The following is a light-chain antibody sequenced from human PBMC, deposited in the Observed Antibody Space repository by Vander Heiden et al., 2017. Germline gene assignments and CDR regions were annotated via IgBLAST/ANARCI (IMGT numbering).Light chain of an antibody. J-gene: IGLJ2*01. Sequence: QSALTQPASVSGSPGQSITISCTGTSSDVVTYNLVSWYRQDPGKAPKLIIYDGTKRPSGISNRFSGSKSGNTASLTISGLQAGDEADYYCCSHAGSSTFDVVFGGGTKLTVL. CDR3: CSHAGSSTFDVV. V-gene: IGLV2-23*03. CDR1: SSDVVTYNL. CDR2: DGT.